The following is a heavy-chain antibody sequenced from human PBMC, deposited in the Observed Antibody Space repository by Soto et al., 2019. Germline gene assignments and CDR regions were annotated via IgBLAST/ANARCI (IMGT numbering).Heavy chain of an antibody. Sequence: EVQLLESGGGLVQPGGSLRLSCAASGFTFSSYAMRWVRQAPGKGLEWVSAVSGSGGSTYYADSVKGRFTISRDNSKNPLYLHMNSLSAEVTAVNYCGGRGPGTYFDCWGQGTLVTVSS. J-gene: IGHJ4*02. CDR1: GFTFSSYA. CDR3: GGRGPGTYFDC. CDR2: VSGSGGST. D-gene: IGHD1-26*01. V-gene: IGHV3-23*01.